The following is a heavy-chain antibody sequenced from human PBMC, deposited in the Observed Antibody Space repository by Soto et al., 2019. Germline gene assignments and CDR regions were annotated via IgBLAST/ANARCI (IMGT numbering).Heavy chain of an antibody. V-gene: IGHV5-10-1*01. CDR3: ARQIYDSDTGPNFQYYFDS. Sequence: GESLKISCKGSGYSFAGYWITWVRQKPGKGLEWMGRIDPSDSQTYYSPSFRGHVTISVTKSITTVFLQRSSLRASNTAMYYCARQIYDSDTGPNFQYYFDSWGQGTPVTVSS. J-gene: IGHJ4*02. CDR1: GYSFAGYW. CDR2: IDPSDSQT. D-gene: IGHD3-22*01.